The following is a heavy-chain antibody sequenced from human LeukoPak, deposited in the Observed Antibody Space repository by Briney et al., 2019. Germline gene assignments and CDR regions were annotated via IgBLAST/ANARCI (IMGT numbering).Heavy chain of an antibody. D-gene: IGHD6-13*01. Sequence: SGGSLRLSCVASGFIFSRYGMHWVRQAPGKGLEYVSAISNSGGSTYYANSVKGRFTISRDNSKNTLYLQMGSLRGEDVAVYYCARGLITGAAGTYYYYGMDVWGQGTTVTVSS. CDR1: GFIFSRYG. CDR2: ISNSGGST. V-gene: IGHV3-64*01. CDR3: ARGLITGAAGTYYYYGMDV. J-gene: IGHJ6*02.